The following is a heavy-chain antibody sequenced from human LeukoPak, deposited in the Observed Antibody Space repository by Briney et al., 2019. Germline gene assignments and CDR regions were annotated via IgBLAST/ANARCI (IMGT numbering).Heavy chain of an antibody. CDR3: AREEPTSLGYYGMDV. D-gene: IGHD7-27*01. CDR2: ISWNSGSI. CDR1: GFTFDDYA. J-gene: IGHJ6*02. V-gene: IGHV3-9*01. Sequence: GRSLRLSCAASGFTFDDYAMHWVRQAPGKGLEWVSGISWNSGSIGYADSVKGRFTISRDNAKNSLYLQMNSLRAEDTAVYYCAREEPTSLGYYGMDVWGQGTTVTVSS.